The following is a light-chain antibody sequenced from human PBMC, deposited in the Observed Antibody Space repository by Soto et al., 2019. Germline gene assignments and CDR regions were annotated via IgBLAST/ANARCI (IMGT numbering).Light chain of an antibody. CDR1: SSDVGTYNR. Sequence: QSALTQPPSVSGSPRQSVTISCTGTSSDVGTYNRVSWYQQPPGTAPKLMIYEVSNRPSGVPDRFSGSKSGNTASLTISGLQAEDEADYYCSSYTSSSTYVLFGGGTKLTVL. J-gene: IGLJ2*01. V-gene: IGLV2-18*02. CDR3: SSYTSSSTYVL. CDR2: EVS.